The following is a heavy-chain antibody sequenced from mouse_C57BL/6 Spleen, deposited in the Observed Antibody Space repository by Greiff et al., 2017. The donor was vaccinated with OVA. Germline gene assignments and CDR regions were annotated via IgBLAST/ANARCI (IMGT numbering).Heavy chain of an antibody. J-gene: IGHJ4*01. CDR3: ARDYYGSTHAMDY. D-gene: IGHD1-1*01. CDR1: GYTFTDYY. Sequence: VKLQEPGAELVRPGASVKLSCKASGYTFTDYYINWVKQRPGQGLEWIARIYPGSGNTYYNEKFKGKATLTAEKSSSTAYMQLSSLTSEDSAVYFCARDYYGSTHAMDYWGQGTSVTVSS. V-gene: IGHV1-76*01. CDR2: IYPGSGNT.